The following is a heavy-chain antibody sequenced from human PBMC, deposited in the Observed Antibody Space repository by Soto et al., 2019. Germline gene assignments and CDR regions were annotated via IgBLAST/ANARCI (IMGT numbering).Heavy chain of an antibody. V-gene: IGHV1-8*01. CDR2: MNPNSGNT. CDR3: ARNLPGYSSSWYKYYYYMDV. J-gene: IGHJ6*03. Sequence: ASVKVSCKASRYTFTSYDINWVRQATGQGLEWMGWMNPNSGNTGYAQKFQGRVTMTRNTSISTAYMELSSLRSEDTAVYYCARNLPGYSSSWYKYYYYMDVWGKGTTVTVSS. CDR1: RYTFTSYD. D-gene: IGHD6-13*01.